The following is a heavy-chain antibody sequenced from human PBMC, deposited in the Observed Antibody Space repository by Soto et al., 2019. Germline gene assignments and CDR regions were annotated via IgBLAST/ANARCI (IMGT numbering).Heavy chain of an antibody. V-gene: IGHV4-59*01. J-gene: IGHJ6*02. Sequence: QVQLQESGPGLVKPSETLSLTCTVSGGSISSYYWSWIRQPPGKGLEWIGYIYYSGSTNYNPSLKSRVTISVDTSKNQFSLQLSSVTAADTAVYYCARGIGGYCSGGSCYGGYYGMDVWGQGTTVTVSS. CDR2: IYYSGST. D-gene: IGHD2-15*01. CDR3: ARGIGGYCSGGSCYGGYYGMDV. CDR1: GGSISSYY.